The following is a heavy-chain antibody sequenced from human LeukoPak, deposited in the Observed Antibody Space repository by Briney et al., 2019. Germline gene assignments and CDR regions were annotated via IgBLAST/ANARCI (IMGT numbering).Heavy chain of an antibody. V-gene: IGHV5-51*01. CDR1: GYSFTSYW. CDR3: ARAYSSSSSVSDY. J-gene: IGHJ4*02. Sequence: GESLKTSCKGSGYSFTSYWIGWVRQMPGKGLEWMGIIYPGDSDTRYSPSFQGQVTISADKSISTAYLQWSSLRASDTAMYYCARAYSSSSSVSDYWGQGTLVTVSS. D-gene: IGHD6-6*01. CDR2: IYPGDSDT.